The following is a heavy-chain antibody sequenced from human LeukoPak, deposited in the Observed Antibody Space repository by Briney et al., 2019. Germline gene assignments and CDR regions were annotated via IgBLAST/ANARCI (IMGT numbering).Heavy chain of an antibody. CDR3: AKDSSSRSRGVYFDY. CDR1: GFTFSSYD. J-gene: IGHJ4*02. Sequence: GGSLRLSCAASGFTFSSYDMHWVRQATGKGLEWVSAIGTAGDTYYPGSVKGRFTISRDNSKNTLYLQMNSLRAEDTAVYYCAKDSSSRSRGVYFDYWGQGTLVTVSS. CDR2: IGTAGDT. D-gene: IGHD6-13*01. V-gene: IGHV3-13*01.